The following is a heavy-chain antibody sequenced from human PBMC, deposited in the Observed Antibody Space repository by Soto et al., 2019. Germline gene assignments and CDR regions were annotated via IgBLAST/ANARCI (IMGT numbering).Heavy chain of an antibody. J-gene: IGHJ5*02. CDR1: GFSISSYY. Sequence: XETLYLTCTVSGFSISSYYWSWIRQPPGKGLDWIGYIYYSGSTNYNPSLKSRVTISVDTSKNQFSLKLSSVTAADTAVYYCARAFYGDYASGSGYNWFDHWSQGTLVTVSS. CDR3: ARAFYGDYASGSGYNWFDH. D-gene: IGHD4-17*01. CDR2: IYYSGST. V-gene: IGHV4-59*01.